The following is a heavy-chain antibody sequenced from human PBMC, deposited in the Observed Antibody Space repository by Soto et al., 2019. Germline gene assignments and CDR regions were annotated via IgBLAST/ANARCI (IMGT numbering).Heavy chain of an antibody. D-gene: IGHD3-10*01. CDR3: ASPYYGDYFAY. CDR1: GFDFRKFW. Sequence: EVQLVESGGGLVQTGGSLRLSCAASGFDFRKFWMNWIRHFPGKGLVLVATIKDDGSQKFYVDSVRGRLSISRDNGMNFVFLEMIRVRGCDTAKYYCASPYYGDYFAYWGQGGVATFYS. V-gene: IGHV3-7*01. J-gene: IGHJ4*02. CDR2: IKDDGSQK.